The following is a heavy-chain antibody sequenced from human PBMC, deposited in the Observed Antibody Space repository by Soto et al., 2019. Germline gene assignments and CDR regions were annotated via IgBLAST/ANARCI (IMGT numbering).Heavy chain of an antibody. CDR1: GYTFTSYD. J-gene: IGHJ6*02. CDR3: ARGTYYPITIFGVGIIAGYGMDV. D-gene: IGHD3-3*01. Sequence: QVQLVQSGAEVKKPGASVKVSCKASGYTFTSYDINWVRQATGQGLEWMGWMNPNSGNTGYAQKFQGRVTMTRNTSISTAYMELSSLRSEDTAVYYCARGTYYPITIFGVGIIAGYGMDVWGQGTTVTVSS. CDR2: MNPNSGNT. V-gene: IGHV1-8*01.